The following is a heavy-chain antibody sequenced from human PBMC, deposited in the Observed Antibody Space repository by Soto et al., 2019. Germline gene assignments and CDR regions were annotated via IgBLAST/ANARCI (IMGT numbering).Heavy chain of an antibody. Sequence: VGSLRLSCAASGFTFSSYAMHWVRQAPGKGLEWVAVISYDGSNKYYADSVKGRFTISRDNSKNTLYLQMNSLRAEDTAVYYCARAKSSIADFDYWGQGTLVTVSS. J-gene: IGHJ4*02. CDR1: GFTFSSYA. V-gene: IGHV3-30-3*01. D-gene: IGHD6-6*01. CDR2: ISYDGSNK. CDR3: ARAKSSIADFDY.